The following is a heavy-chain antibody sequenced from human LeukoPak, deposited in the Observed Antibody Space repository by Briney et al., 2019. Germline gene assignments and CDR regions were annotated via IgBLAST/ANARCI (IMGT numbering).Heavy chain of an antibody. CDR1: GFTFSSSA. V-gene: IGHV3-64D*06. CDR2: ISSNGGST. Sequence: GSLRLSCSASGFTFSSSAMHWIRQAPGKGRQYVSAISSNGGSTYHADSVKGRFTISRNNSKNTLYLQMSSLRAEDTAVYYCVKSPSNTWHIDYWGQGTLVTVSS. D-gene: IGHD6-13*01. J-gene: IGHJ4*01. CDR3: VKSPSNTWHIDY.